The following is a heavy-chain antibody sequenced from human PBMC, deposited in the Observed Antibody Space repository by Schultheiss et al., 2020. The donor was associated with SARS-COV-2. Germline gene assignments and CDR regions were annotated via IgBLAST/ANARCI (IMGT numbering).Heavy chain of an antibody. CDR1: GFTFSSYD. CDR2: IGTAGDT. Sequence: GGSLRLSCAASGFTFSSYDMHWVRQATGKGLEWVSAIGTAGDTYYPGSVKGRFTISRENAKNSLYLQMNSLRAEDTAVYYCAKVEGFGVVIIPYYYGMDVWGQGTTVTVSS. CDR3: AKVEGFGVVIIPYYYGMDV. V-gene: IGHV3-13*01. J-gene: IGHJ6*02. D-gene: IGHD3-3*01.